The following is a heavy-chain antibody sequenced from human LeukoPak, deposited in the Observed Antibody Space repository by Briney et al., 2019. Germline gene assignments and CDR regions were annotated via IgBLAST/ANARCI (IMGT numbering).Heavy chain of an antibody. CDR3: GGGGGGYSSGWPHDY. V-gene: IGHV4-4*02. CDR1: GGSISSSNW. Sequence: PSGTLSLTCAVSGGSISSSNWWSWVRQPPGKGLEWIGEIYHSGSTNYNPSLKSRVTISVDKSKNQFSLKLSSVTAADTAVYYWGGGGGGYSSGWPHDYWGQGTLVTVSS. D-gene: IGHD6-19*01. CDR2: IYHSGST. J-gene: IGHJ4*02.